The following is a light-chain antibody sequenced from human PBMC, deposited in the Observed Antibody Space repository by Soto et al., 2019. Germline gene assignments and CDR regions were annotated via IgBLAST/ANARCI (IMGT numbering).Light chain of an antibody. CDR1: QSVSSN. CDR3: QQYNKWPPET. V-gene: IGKV3-15*01. CDR2: GAS. J-gene: IGKJ1*01. Sequence: EIVLKQSPATLSVSTGDRATLSCRASQSVSSNLACYQQRPGHAPRLLIYGASTRATGIPARFSGSGSGTEFTLSISSLQSEDCAVYYCQQYNKWPPETFGQGTKVDIK.